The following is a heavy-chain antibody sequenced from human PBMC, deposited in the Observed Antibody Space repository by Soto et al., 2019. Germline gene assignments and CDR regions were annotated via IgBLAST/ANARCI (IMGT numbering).Heavy chain of an antibody. D-gene: IGHD2-15*01. Sequence: EVQLLESGGGLVQSGGSLRLSCAASGFTFSTYAMGWVRQAPGKGLEWVSAISGSGGSTYYADSVKGRFTISRDNSKNTLYLQMNSLRAEDTAVYYCAKGWSDYFDYWGQGTLVTVSS. CDR3: AKGWSDYFDY. CDR1: GFTFSTYA. CDR2: ISGSGGST. J-gene: IGHJ4*02. V-gene: IGHV3-23*01.